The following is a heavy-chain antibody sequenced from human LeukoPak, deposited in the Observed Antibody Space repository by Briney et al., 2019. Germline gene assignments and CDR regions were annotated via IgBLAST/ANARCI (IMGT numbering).Heavy chain of an antibody. Sequence: GSLRLSCAASGFTFSTYAMSWIRQPPGKGLEWIGYIYYSGSTNYNPSLKSRVTISVDTSKNQFSLKLSSVTAADTAVYYCARVNTGGDFWSGYQDYYFDYWGQGTLVTVSS. CDR1: GFTFSTYA. D-gene: IGHD3-3*01. CDR2: IYYSGST. CDR3: ARVNTGGDFWSGYQDYYFDY. J-gene: IGHJ4*02. V-gene: IGHV4-59*01.